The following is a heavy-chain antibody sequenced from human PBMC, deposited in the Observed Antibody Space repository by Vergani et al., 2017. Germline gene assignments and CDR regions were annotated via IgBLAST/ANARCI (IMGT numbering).Heavy chain of an antibody. CDR3: AKGDSSAYYGVDYFDY. CDR2: ISYDGSNK. Sequence: QVQLVESGGGVVQPGRSLRLSCAASGFTSSSYGMHWVRPAPGKGLEWVAVISYDGSNKYYADSVKGRFTISRDNSKNTLYLQMNSLRAEDTAVYYCAKGDSSAYYGVDYFDYWGQGTLVTVSS. CDR1: GFTSSSYG. V-gene: IGHV3-30*18. J-gene: IGHJ4*02. D-gene: IGHD3-22*01.